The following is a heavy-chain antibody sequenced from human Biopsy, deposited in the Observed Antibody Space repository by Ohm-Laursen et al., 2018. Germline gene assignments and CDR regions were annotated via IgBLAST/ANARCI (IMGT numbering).Heavy chain of an antibody. CDR1: GFTFSNYA. CDR2: ISDIGSST. D-gene: IGHD2-15*01. J-gene: IGHJ4*02. CDR3: AKDHCSGGTCYSDGPVFDF. Sequence: SLRLSCSAPGFTFSNYAMTWVRQAPGKGLEWVSAISDIGSSTFYSDSVKGRFTISRDNSKNTLYLQMNSLRAEDTAVYYCAKDHCSGGTCYSDGPVFDFWGQGTLVTVSS. V-gene: IGHV3-23*01.